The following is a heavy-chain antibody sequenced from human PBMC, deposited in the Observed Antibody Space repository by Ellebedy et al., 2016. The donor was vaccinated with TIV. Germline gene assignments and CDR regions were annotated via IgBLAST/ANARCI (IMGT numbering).Heavy chain of an antibody. J-gene: IGHJ5*02. Sequence: GESLKISCAASGFNFRSYWMTWVRQAPGKGLEWVAKIRQEGDEIYYVESVKGRFTLSRDHAKNSLFLQMNSLRVEDTAVCYCARRASYGDYAVQVNPWFDPWGQGTLVTVSS. D-gene: IGHD4-17*01. CDR2: IRQEGDEI. CDR3: ARRASYGDYAVQVNPWFDP. V-gene: IGHV3-7*01. CDR1: GFNFRSYW.